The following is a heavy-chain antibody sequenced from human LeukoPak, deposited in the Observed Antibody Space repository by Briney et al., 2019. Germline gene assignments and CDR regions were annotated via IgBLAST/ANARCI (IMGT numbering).Heavy chain of an antibody. CDR1: GFTVSSNS. J-gene: IGHJ2*01. D-gene: IGHD6-19*01. Sequence: GSLRLSCTVSGFTVSSNSMSWIRQPPGKGLEWIGYNFHSVTTNYNPSLQSRVFISVDTSKNQFSLDLTSVTAADTAVYYCARESAVVTRWYFDLWGRGTLVTVSS. V-gene: IGHV4-59*02. CDR3: ARESAVVTRWYFDL. CDR2: NFHSVTT.